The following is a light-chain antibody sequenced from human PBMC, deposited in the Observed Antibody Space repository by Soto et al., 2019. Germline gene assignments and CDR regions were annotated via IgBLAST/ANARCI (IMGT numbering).Light chain of an antibody. V-gene: IGKV3-15*01. CDR1: QSVNNN. CDR2: GAS. J-gene: IGKJ2*01. CDR3: QQYNNWPPYT. Sequence: EIILTQSPASLSVSPGERATLSCRASQSVNNNLAWYQQKRGQAPRLLIYGASTRATGIPGRFRGSRSGTEFTLTITSLQSEDFAVYFCQQYNNWPPYTFGQGTKLEIK.